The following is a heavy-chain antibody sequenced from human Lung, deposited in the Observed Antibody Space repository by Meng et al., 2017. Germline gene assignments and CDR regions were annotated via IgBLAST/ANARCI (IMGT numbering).Heavy chain of an antibody. Sequence: LVRPGGGLVPPGGVLSRCCAASGLRLSNYGMSWVRQAPGKGLEWVSTISGDGGNTHYADFVKGRFTISRDNSKNTHYVQMNSLRVEDTAIYYCARDVGGWPFDYWGQGTLVTVSS. CDR2: ISGDGGNT. CDR1: GLRLSNYG. CDR3: ARDVGGWPFDY. V-gene: IGHV3-23*04. D-gene: IGHD6-19*01. J-gene: IGHJ4*02.